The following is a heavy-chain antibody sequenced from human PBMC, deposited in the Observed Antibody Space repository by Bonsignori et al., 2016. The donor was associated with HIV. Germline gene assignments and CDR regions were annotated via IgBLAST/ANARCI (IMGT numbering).Heavy chain of an antibody. J-gene: IGHJ3*02. V-gene: IGHV3-23*03. CDR3: AKDYGSSWPDAFDI. Sequence: GGSLRLSCAASGFTFSSYAMSWVRQAPGKGLEWVSVIYSGGSSTYYADSVKGRFTISRDNSKNTLYLQMNSLRAEDTAVYYCAKDYGSSWPDAFDIWGQGTMVTVSS. D-gene: IGHD6-13*01. CDR1: GFTFSSYA. CDR2: IYSGGSST.